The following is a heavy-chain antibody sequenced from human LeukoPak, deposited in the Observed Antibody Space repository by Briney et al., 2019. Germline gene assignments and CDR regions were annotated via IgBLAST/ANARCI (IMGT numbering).Heavy chain of an antibody. CDR1: GFTVSSSY. Sequence: GGSLRLSCAASGFTVSSSYMSWVRQAPGKGLEWVSLIYINGSTYYADSVKGRFTISRDNSKNTLYLQMNSLRAEDTALYYCARDLGFGDYGMDVWGKGTTVTVSS. J-gene: IGHJ6*04. V-gene: IGHV3-53*01. D-gene: IGHD3-10*01. CDR3: ARDLGFGDYGMDV. CDR2: IYINGST.